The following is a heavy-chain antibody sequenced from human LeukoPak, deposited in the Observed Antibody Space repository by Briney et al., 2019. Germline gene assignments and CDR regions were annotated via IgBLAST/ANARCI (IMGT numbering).Heavy chain of an antibody. CDR3: ARDRAPRSRNWFDP. J-gene: IGHJ5*02. V-gene: IGHV3-30-3*01. Sequence: GGSLRLSYAASGFTFSGYPIHWVRQAPGKGLEWVAVISYDGSNKYYADSVKGRFTISRDNSKNTLYLQMNSLRAEDTAVYYCARDRAPRSRNWFDPWGQGTLVSVSS. CDR1: GFTFSGYP. CDR2: ISYDGSNK.